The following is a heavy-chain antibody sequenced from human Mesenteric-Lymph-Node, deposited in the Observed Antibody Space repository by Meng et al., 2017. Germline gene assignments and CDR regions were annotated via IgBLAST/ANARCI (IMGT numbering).Heavy chain of an antibody. CDR1: GFTFDDYG. V-gene: IGHV3-20*04. CDR3: ARGGSGSYYKPNYFDY. Sequence: GGSLRLSCAASGFTFDDYGMSWVRQAPGKGLEWVSGINWNGGSTGYADSVKGRFTISRGNAKNSLYLQMNSLRAEDTALYYCARGGSGSYYKPNYFDYWGQGTLVTVSS. J-gene: IGHJ4*02. CDR2: INWNGGST. D-gene: IGHD3-10*01.